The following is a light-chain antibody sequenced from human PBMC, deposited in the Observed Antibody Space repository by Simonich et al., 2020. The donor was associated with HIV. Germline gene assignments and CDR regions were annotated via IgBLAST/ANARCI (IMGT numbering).Light chain of an antibody. CDR1: QSVSSN. J-gene: IGKJ2*01. V-gene: IGKV3-15*01. Sequence: EIVMTQSPATLSVSPGERAALSCRASQSVSSNLAWYQQKPGQAPRLLIYAASTRATGLPARFSGSGSGTEFTLTISSLQSEDFAVYYCQQYNNWPYTFGQGTKLEIK. CDR3: QQYNNWPYT. CDR2: AAS.